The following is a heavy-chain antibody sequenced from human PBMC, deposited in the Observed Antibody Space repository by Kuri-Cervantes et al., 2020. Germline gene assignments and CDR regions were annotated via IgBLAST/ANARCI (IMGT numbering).Heavy chain of an antibody. Sequence: GGSLRLSCAASGFTFSNAWMSWVRQAPGKGLEWVAVISYDGSNKYYADSVKGRFTISRDNAKNSLYLQMNSLRDEDAAVYYCARDASVTTTHLFRYWGQGTLVTVSS. CDR1: GFTFSNAW. J-gene: IGHJ4*02. CDR2: ISYDGSNK. D-gene: IGHD4-17*01. V-gene: IGHV3-30*03. CDR3: ARDASVTTTHLFRY.